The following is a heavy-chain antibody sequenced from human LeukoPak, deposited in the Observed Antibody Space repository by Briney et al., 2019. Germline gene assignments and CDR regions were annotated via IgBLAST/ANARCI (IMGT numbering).Heavy chain of an antibody. CDR2: IYYSGDT. Sequence: PSETLSLTCTVSSGSISSDSYYWGWIRQPPGKGLEWIGNIYYSGDTYYNSALKSRVTVSVDTSKNQFSLKLRSVTAADTAVYYCARQWGSGWYGEKYYYYGMDVWGQGTTVTVSS. D-gene: IGHD6-19*01. CDR1: SGSISSDSYY. CDR3: ARQWGSGWYGEKYYYYGMDV. J-gene: IGHJ6*02. V-gene: IGHV4-39*01.